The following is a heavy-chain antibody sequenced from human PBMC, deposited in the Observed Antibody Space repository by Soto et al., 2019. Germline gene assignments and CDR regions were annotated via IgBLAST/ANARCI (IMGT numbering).Heavy chain of an antibody. D-gene: IGHD3-22*01. V-gene: IGHV4-31*03. J-gene: IGHJ1*01. CDR2: SYYTGTT. CDR1: VGSISTGGYF. Sequence: QAQLRESGPGLVKPSQTLSLTCTVSVGSISTGGYFWSWVRQHPGKGLEWIGYSYYTGTTYYIPSLKGRVTISQDTSKNQSSLKLSSVTAADTAVYFCATNGDYYDTSGPKYFHHWGQGTLVIVSS. CDR3: ATNGDYYDTSGPKYFHH.